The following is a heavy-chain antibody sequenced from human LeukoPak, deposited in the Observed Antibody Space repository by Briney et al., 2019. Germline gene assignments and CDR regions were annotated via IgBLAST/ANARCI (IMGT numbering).Heavy chain of an antibody. CDR1: GFTFSSYG. V-gene: IGHV1-18*01. D-gene: IGHD1-26*01. J-gene: IGHJ4*02. CDR3: ARSGRGTYYYFDL. CDR2: ISGYNGNT. Sequence: GGSLRPSCAASGFTFSSYGMHWVRQAPGQGLEWMGWISGYNGNTNYAQKFQGRVSMTADTSTSTAYMEVRSLRSDDTAVYYCARSGRGTYYYFDLWGQGTLVTVSS.